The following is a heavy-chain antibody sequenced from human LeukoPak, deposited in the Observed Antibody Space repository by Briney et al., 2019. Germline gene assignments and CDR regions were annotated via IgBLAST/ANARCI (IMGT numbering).Heavy chain of an antibody. Sequence: GGSLRLSCAASGFTFSSYSMNWIRQAPGKGLEWVSSISSSSSYIYYADSVKGRFTISRDNAKNSLYLQMNSLRAEDTAVYYCARVGMIVGGHHYFDYWGQGTLVTVSS. CDR1: GFTFSSYS. CDR2: ISSSSSYI. D-gene: IGHD3-22*01. V-gene: IGHV3-21*01. J-gene: IGHJ4*02. CDR3: ARVGMIVGGHHYFDY.